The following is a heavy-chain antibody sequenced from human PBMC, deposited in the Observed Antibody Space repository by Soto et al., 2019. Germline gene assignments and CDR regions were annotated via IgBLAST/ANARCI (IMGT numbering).Heavy chain of an antibody. CDR3: AKKLYSGTYYDLES. CDR1: GFMFKDYA. J-gene: IGHJ1*01. Sequence: EVQLLGSGGGLVQPGGSLTLSCTASGFMFKDYAMTWVRQGPGKGLEWVSTMSDSGDVIYYRDSVKGRFTMSRDISKRTLYLQMNGLRAEDTAMYYCAKKLYSGTYYDLESWGTGTLVTVSS. D-gene: IGHD1-26*01. CDR2: MSDSGDVI. V-gene: IGHV3-23*01.